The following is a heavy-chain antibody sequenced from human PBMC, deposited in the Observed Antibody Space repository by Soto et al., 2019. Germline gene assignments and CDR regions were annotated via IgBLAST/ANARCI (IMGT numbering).Heavy chain of an antibody. CDR2: ISYDGRKQ. V-gene: IGHV3-30*18. CDR3: AKDSPSFSYECWGGMAY. CDR1: GFSFGDYG. Sequence: QVQLVESGGGVVQPGRSLRLSCAASGFSFGDYGMHWVRQAAGKGLEWVAVISYDGRKQFYADSVKGRFTISRDNSDNTVYLQMNSLRPEDTAVYYCAKDSPSFSYECWGGMAYWGQGNLVTVSS. D-gene: IGHD7-27*01. J-gene: IGHJ4*02.